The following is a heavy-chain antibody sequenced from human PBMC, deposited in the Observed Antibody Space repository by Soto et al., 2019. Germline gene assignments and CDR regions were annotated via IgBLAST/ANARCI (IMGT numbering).Heavy chain of an antibody. V-gene: IGHV3-23*01. D-gene: IGHD1-26*01. CDR2: IRGSGAES. CDR3: ASSEGADCVVWFDT. CDR1: GFSFSNFA. J-gene: IGHJ5*02. Sequence: EVQLLQSGGDLVQPGGSLIVSCVASGFSFSNFAMSWFRQAPGKGLEWVSGIRGSGAESHYADSVRGRFTISRDNSNNTVYLAMHSLKVGDTAVYYWASSEGADCVVWFDTWGQGTLVTVSS.